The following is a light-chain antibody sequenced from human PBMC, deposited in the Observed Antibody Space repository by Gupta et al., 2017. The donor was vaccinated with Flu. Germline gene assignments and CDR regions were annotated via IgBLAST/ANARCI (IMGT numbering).Light chain of an antibody. V-gene: IGKV4-1*01. CDR2: WAS. J-gene: IGKJ1*01. CDR1: QSVLYNPNNRNY. Sequence: NCKTMQSVLYNPNNRNYLAWYQQKPGQSPKLLFCWASTRQSGVPDRYSGSGSGTDFTLTSSSLHADDVTVYHFQEYYSIPWTFGQGTKVEIK. CDR3: QEYYSIPWT.